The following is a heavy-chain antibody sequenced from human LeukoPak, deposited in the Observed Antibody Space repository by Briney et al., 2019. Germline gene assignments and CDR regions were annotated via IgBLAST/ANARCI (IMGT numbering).Heavy chain of an antibody. V-gene: IGHV4-39*01. CDR3: AKLPTGFPNWFDP. J-gene: IGHJ5*02. CDR2: VHFNGQT. D-gene: IGHD3-10*01. Sequence: PSETLSLTCTVSGGSVISGRYCWGWVRQPPGKGLEWIASVHFNGQTHSNPSLSGRVTMSIDTSKNQFSLKLTSLTAADTAVYYCAKLPTGFPNWFDPWGQGTLVTVSS. CDR1: GGSVISGRYC.